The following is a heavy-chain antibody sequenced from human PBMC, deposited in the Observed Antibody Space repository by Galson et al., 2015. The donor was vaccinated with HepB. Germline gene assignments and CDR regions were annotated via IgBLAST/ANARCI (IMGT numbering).Heavy chain of an antibody. CDR1: GFTFSSYA. Sequence: SLRLSCAASGFTFSSYAMSWVRQAPGKGLEWVSAISGSGGSTYYADSVKGRFTISRDNSKNTLYLQMNSLRAEDTAVYYCAKALWGRITMVRGVIIPPSYFDYWGQGTQVTVSS. CDR3: AKALWGRITMVRGVIIPPSYFDY. D-gene: IGHD3-10*01. CDR2: ISGSGGST. J-gene: IGHJ4*02. V-gene: IGHV3-23*01.